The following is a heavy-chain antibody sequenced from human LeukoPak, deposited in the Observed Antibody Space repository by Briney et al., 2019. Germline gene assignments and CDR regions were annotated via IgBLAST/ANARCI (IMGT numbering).Heavy chain of an antibody. CDR2: ISSSGSTI. Sequence: GGSLRLSCAASGFTFSDYYMSWIRQAPGKGLEWVSYISSSGSTIYYADSVKGRFTISRDNAKNSLYLQMNSLRAEDTAVYYCARGPYYTSTWYDPRFDYWGQGTLVTVSS. J-gene: IGHJ4*02. CDR1: GFTFSDYY. CDR3: ARGPYYTSTWYDPRFDY. D-gene: IGHD6-13*01. V-gene: IGHV3-11*04.